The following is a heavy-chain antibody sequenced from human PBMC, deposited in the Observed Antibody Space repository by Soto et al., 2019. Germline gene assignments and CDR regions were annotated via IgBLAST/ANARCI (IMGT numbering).Heavy chain of an antibody. CDR3: AKLRYCSGGSCPGWFDP. V-gene: IGHV3-21*04. D-gene: IGHD2-15*01. CDR2: ISSSSSYI. J-gene: IGHJ5*02. CDR1: GFTFSSYS. Sequence: GGSLRLACAASGFTFSSYSMTWVRQAPWKGLEWVSSISSSSSYIYYADSVKGRFTISRDNSKNTLYLQMNSRRAEDTAVYYCAKLRYCSGGSCPGWFDPWGQGTLVTVSS.